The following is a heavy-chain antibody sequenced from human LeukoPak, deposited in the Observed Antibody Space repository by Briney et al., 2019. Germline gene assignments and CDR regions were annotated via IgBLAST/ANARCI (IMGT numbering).Heavy chain of an antibody. V-gene: IGHV3-30-3*01. CDR2: ISYDGSNK. CDR3: ARAGI. J-gene: IGHJ3*02. CDR1: GFPFSCYV. Sequence: GVYLRLYCADYGFPFSCYVTHWVRQAPGKGLEWVAVISYDGSNKYYADSVKGRFTTSRDNSKNTLNLQMNSLSAEDTAVYYCARAGIWGPGTMVTVSS.